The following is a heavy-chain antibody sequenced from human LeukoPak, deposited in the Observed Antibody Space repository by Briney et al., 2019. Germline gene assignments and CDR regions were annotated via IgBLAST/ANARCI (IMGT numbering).Heavy chain of an antibody. CDR3: ARFGSSLGTPDYGMDV. V-gene: IGHV4-59*01. Sequence: PSETLSLTCTVSDDSISDYYRGWIRQPPGKGLEWIGYFYNSGRSTYNPSLKSRVTISADTSKNHFSLKLNSVTTADTAVYYCARFGSSLGTPDYGMDVWGQGTTVTVSS. D-gene: IGHD1-14*01. J-gene: IGHJ6*02. CDR2: FYNSGRS. CDR1: DDSISDYY.